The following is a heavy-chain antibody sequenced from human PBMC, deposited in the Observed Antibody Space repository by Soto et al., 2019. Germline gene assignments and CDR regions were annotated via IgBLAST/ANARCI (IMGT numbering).Heavy chain of an antibody. CDR3: ARVFSGSWSPAYYFDY. V-gene: IGHV1-69*13. J-gene: IGHJ4*02. Sequence: SVKVSCKASGGTFISYAISLVRQAPGQGLEWMGGIIPIFGTANYAQKFQGRVTITADESTSTAYMELSSLRSEDTAVYYCARVFSGSWSPAYYFDYWGQGTLVTVSS. D-gene: IGHD1-26*01. CDR1: GGTFISYA. CDR2: IIPIFGTA.